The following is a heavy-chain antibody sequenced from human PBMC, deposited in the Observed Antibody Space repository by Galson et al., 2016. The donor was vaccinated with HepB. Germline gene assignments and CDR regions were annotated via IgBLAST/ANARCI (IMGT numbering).Heavy chain of an antibody. CDR2: IKSKTDGGTT. CDR1: GFTFSNAW. CDR3: TTGPAAGHNYGMDV. D-gene: IGHD6-25*01. Sequence: SLRLSCAASGFTFSNAWMSWVRQAPGKGLEWVGRIKSKTDGGTTDYAAPVKGRFSISRDDSKTTLYLQMNSLKTEDTAVYYCTTGPAAGHNYGMDVWGKGTTVTVSS. V-gene: IGHV3-15*01. J-gene: IGHJ6*04.